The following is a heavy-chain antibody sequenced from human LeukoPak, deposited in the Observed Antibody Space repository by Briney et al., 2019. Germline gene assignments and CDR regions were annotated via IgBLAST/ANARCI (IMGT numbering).Heavy chain of an antibody. CDR2: IYYSGST. V-gene: IGHV4-59*01. CDR3: ARDTIFGVVSGFDP. CDR1: GFTFSSYN. D-gene: IGHD3-3*01. Sequence: GSLRLTCAASGFTFSSYNLNWVRQAPGKGLEWIGYIYYSGSTNYNPSLKSRVTISVDTSKNQFSLKLSSVTAADTAVYYCARDTIFGVVSGFDPWGQGTLVTVSS. J-gene: IGHJ5*02.